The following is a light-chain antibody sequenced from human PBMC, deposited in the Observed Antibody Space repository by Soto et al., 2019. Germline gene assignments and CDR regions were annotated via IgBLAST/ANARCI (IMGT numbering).Light chain of an antibody. V-gene: IGLV1-44*01. J-gene: IGLJ1*01. Sequence: QSVLTQPPSASGTPGQRVTISCSGSSSNIGSNTVNWYQQLPGTAPKLLIHSNNQRPSGVPDRFSGSKSGTSASLAISGLQCEDEADYYCAAWDDSLNGYVFGSGTKLTVL. CDR2: SNN. CDR3: AAWDDSLNGYV. CDR1: SSNIGSNT.